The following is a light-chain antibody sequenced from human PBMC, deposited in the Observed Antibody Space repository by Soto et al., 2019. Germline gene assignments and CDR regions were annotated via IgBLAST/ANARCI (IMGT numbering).Light chain of an antibody. Sequence: IVLTQSPGTLSLYPGERATLSCRASQNVDSNYLAWYQQKPGQAPRIIIFGASGRATGIPDRFSGSGSGTDFTLTISRLEPEDFALYYCQQYGSLSWTFGQGTKVAIK. V-gene: IGKV3-20*01. CDR2: GAS. J-gene: IGKJ1*01. CDR3: QQYGSLSWT. CDR1: QNVDSNY.